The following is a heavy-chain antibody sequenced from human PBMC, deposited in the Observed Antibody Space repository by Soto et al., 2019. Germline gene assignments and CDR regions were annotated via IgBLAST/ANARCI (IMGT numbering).Heavy chain of an antibody. D-gene: IGHD2-15*01. CDR2: IYTSGST. CDR3: ASDYCSGGSCLAGVD. Sequence: QVQLQESGPGLVKPSETLSLTCTVSGGSISSYYWSWIRQPAGKGLEWIGRIYTSGSTNYNPSLKSRVTMSVDTSKNQFSLKLSSVTAADTAVYYCASDYCSGGSCLAGVDWGQGTLVTVSS. CDR1: GGSISSYY. V-gene: IGHV4-4*07. J-gene: IGHJ4*02.